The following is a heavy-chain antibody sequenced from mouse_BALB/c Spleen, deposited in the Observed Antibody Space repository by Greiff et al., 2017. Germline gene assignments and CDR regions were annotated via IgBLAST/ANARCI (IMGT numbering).Heavy chain of an antibody. CDR3: ARFYYCFDY. D-gene: IGHD2-1*01. V-gene: IGHV1-87*01. CDR2: IYPGDGDT. Sequence: VQLQQSGAELARPGASVKLSCKASGYTFTSYWMQWVKQRPGQGLEWIGAIYPGDGDTRYTQKFKGKATLTADKSSSTAYMQLSSLASEDSAVYYCARFYYCFDYWGQGTTLTVSS. J-gene: IGHJ2*01. CDR1: GYTFTSYW.